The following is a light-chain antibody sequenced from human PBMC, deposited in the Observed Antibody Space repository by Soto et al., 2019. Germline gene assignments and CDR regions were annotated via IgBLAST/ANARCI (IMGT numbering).Light chain of an antibody. CDR3: CSYAGSYTVI. CDR2: DVT. V-gene: IGLV2-11*01. J-gene: IGLJ2*01. Sequence: QSALTQPRSVSGSPGQSVTISCTGTSSDVGAYNYVSWYQHHPGKVPKLMIYDVTKRPSGVPDRFSGSKSGNTASLTISGLQADDEADYYCCSYAGSYTVIFGGGTKVTVL. CDR1: SSDVGAYNY.